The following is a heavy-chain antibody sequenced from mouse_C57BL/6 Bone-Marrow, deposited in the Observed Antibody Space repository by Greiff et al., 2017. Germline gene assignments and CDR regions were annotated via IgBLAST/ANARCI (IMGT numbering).Heavy chain of an antibody. CDR1: GYTFTSYW. D-gene: IGHD2-3*01. V-gene: IGHV1-64*01. CDR2: IHPNSGST. J-gene: IGHJ2*01. CDR3: ARQGLLRFYYFDY. Sequence: VQLQQPGAELVKPGASVKLSCKASGYTFTSYWMHWVKQRPGQGLEWIGMIHPNSGSTNYNEKFKSKATLTVDKSSSTAYMQLSSLTSEDSAVYDCARQGLLRFYYFDYWGQGTTLTVSA.